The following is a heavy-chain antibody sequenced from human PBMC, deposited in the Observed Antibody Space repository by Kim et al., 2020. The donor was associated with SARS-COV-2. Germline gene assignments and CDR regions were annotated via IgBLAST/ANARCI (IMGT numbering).Heavy chain of an antibody. CDR3: ASPYYDYVWGSYRLGWYYGMDV. Sequence: ASVKVSCKASGYTFTSYAMHWVRQAPGQRLEWMGWINAGNGNTKYSQKFQGRVTITRDTSASTAYMELSSLRSEDTAVYYCASPYYDYVWGSYRLGWYYGMDVWGQGTTVTVSS. V-gene: IGHV1-3*01. J-gene: IGHJ6*02. CDR2: INAGNGNT. D-gene: IGHD3-16*02. CDR1: GYTFTSYA.